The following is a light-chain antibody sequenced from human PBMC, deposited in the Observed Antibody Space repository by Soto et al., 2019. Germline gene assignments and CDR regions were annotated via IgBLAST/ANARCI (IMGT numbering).Light chain of an antibody. Sequence: DIQMTQSPSIMPPCVGDIVTISCRASQSISSWLAWYQQKPGKAPKLLIYKASSLESGVPSRFSGSGSGTEFTLTISSLQPDDFATYYCQQDNSYSWTFGQGTKVDIK. V-gene: IGKV1-5*03. CDR2: KAS. CDR3: QQDNSYSWT. J-gene: IGKJ1*01. CDR1: QSISSW.